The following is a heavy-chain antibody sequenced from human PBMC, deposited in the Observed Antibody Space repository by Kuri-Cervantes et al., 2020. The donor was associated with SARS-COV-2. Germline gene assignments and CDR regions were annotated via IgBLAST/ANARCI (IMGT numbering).Heavy chain of an antibody. Sequence: LSLTCAASGFTFSSYAMSWVRQAPGKGLEWVSAISGSGGSTYYADSVKGRFTISRDNSKNTLYLQMSSLRVEDTAVYFCARDKSDWDNYNFAMDLWGQGTTVTCYS. CDR2: ISGSGGST. CDR1: GFTFSSYA. V-gene: IGHV3-23*01. D-gene: IGHD2-21*01. J-gene: IGHJ6*01. CDR3: ARDKSDWDNYNFAMDL.